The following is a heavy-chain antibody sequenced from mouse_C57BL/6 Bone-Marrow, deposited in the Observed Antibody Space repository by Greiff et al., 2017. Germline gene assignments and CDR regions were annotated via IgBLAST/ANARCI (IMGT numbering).Heavy chain of an antibody. D-gene: IGHD1-1*01. V-gene: IGHV5-12*01. CDR2: ISNGGGST. CDR3: ARQGYGSSPYYFDY. CDR1: GFTFSDYY. Sequence: EVQRVESGGGLVQPGGSLKLSCAASGFTFSDYYMYWVRQTPEKRLEWVAYISNGGGSTYYPDTVKGRFTISRDNAKNTLYLQMSRLKSEDTAMYYCARQGYGSSPYYFDYWGQGTTLTVSS. J-gene: IGHJ2*01.